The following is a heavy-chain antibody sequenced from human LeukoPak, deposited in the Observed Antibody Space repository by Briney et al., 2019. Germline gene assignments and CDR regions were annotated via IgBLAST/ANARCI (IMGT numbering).Heavy chain of an antibody. D-gene: IGHD3-3*01. CDR1: GFTFSSYS. V-gene: IGHV3-30-3*01. CDR3: ARYFDFWSAIDY. Sequence: QSGRSLRLSCAASGFTFSSYSMHWVRQAPGKGLEWVAVISYDGSNKFHADSVKGRFTISRDNSKNTLYLQMNSLRGEDTAVYYCARYFDFWSAIDYWGQGTLVTVSS. J-gene: IGHJ4*02. CDR2: ISYDGSNK.